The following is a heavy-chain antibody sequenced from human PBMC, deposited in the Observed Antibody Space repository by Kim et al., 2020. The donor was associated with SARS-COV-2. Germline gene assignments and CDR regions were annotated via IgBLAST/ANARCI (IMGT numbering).Heavy chain of an antibody. J-gene: IGHJ6*02. V-gene: IGHV3-66*01. CDR2: IYNDGST. Sequence: GGSLRLSCAASEFTVSSNYMSWVRQAPGKGLEWVSFIYNDGSTYHADSVRGRFAISRDNSKNMLYLQMNSLRAEDTAGYYCARGLTLVRGVITHLFVYVIDVWGQGTSVTVSS. CDR3: ARGLTLVRGVITHLFVYVIDV. D-gene: IGHD3-10*01. CDR1: EFTVSSNY.